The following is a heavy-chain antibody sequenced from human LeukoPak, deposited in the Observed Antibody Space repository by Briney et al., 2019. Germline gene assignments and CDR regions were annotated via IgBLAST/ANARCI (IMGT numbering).Heavy chain of an antibody. CDR1: GGSISSYY. J-gene: IGHJ5*02. Sequence: PSETLSLTCTVSGGSISSYYWSWIRQPAGKGLEWIGRIYTSGSTNYNPSLKSRVTMSVDTSKNQFSLKLSSVTAADTAVYYCARDIVVVVAAKGGYNWFDPWGQGTLVTVSS. CDR3: ARDIVVVVAAKGGYNWFDP. D-gene: IGHD2-15*01. V-gene: IGHV4-4*07. CDR2: IYTSGST.